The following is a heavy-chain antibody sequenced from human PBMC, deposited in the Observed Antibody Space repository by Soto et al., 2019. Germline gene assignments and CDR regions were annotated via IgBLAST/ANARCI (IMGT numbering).Heavy chain of an antibody. CDR2: IYYSGST. CDR3: ARLSRQNWFDP. Sequence: SETLSLTCTVSGGSISSSSYYWGWIRQPPGKGLERIGSIYYSGSTYYNPSLKSRVTISVDTSKNQFSLKLSSVTAADTAVYYCARLSRQNWFDPWGQGTLVTVSS. J-gene: IGHJ5*02. CDR1: GGSISSSSYY. V-gene: IGHV4-39*01.